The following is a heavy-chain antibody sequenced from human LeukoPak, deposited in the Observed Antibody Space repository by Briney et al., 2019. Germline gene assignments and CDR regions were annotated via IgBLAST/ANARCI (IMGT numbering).Heavy chain of an antibody. D-gene: IGHD4-11*01. CDR1: GYSFTNYW. V-gene: IGHV5-51*01. CDR2: VWPDDSDS. CDR3: ARQIGKILTVTPRYFDY. J-gene: IGHJ4*02. Sequence: KPGESLKISCKGSGYSFTNYWIGWVRQMPGKGLEWMGIVWPDDSDSRYSSSFQGQVTISADKYTSTAYLQWSSLKASDTAIYYCARQIGKILTVTPRYFDYWGQGTLVTVSP.